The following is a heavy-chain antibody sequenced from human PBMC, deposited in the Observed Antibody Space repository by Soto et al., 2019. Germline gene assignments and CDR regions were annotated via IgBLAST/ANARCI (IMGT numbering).Heavy chain of an antibody. Sequence: SETLSLTCAVSGGSFTSNNWWTWVRQPPGQGLEWIGEIYRTGSTNYNPSLKSRVTISLGKSENQFSLKVTSLTAADTAVYYCASRDPGTSVDYWGQGTLVTVSS. CDR3: ASRDPGTSVDY. D-gene: IGHD1-7*01. CDR2: IYRTGST. J-gene: IGHJ4*02. V-gene: IGHV4-4*02. CDR1: GGSFTSNNW.